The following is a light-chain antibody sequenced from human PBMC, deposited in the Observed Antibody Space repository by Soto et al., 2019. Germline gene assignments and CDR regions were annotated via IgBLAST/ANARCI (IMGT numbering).Light chain of an antibody. J-gene: IGKJ3*01. V-gene: IGKV3-11*01. Sequence: EIVLTQSPDTLSLSPGERATLSCRANQSVSSSLAWYQQKPGQAPSLLIYEASNRATGIPDRFSGSGSGTDFALTISSLEPEDFAVYYCQQRSNWPPEVTFGPGTKVDIK. CDR3: QQRSNWPPEVT. CDR1: QSVSSS. CDR2: EAS.